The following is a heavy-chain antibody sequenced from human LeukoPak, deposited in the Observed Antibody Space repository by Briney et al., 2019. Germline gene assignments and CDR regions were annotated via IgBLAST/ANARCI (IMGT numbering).Heavy chain of an antibody. J-gene: IGHJ3*02. CDR1: GFTFSDYY. V-gene: IGHV3-11*01. Sequence: GGSLRLSCAASGFTFSDYYMSWIRQAPGKGLEWVSYISSSGSTIYYADSVKGRFTISRVNAKNSLYLQMNSLRAEDTAVYYCARVSTDHAFDIWGQGTMVTVSS. CDR3: ARVSTDHAFDI. D-gene: IGHD2-2*01. CDR2: ISSSGSTI.